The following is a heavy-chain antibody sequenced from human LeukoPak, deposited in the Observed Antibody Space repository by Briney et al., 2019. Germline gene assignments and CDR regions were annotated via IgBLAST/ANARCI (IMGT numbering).Heavy chain of an antibody. CDR2: INPNSGGT. V-gene: IGHV1-2*02. Sequence: APVKVSCKASGYTFTGYYMHWVRQAPGQGLEWMGWINPNSGGTNYAQKFQGRVTMTRDTSISTAYMELSRLRSDDTAVYYCARGWELLWFGELLFVGFDYWGQGTLVTVSS. J-gene: IGHJ4*02. CDR3: ARGWELLWFGELLFVGFDY. D-gene: IGHD3-10*01. CDR1: GYTFTGYY.